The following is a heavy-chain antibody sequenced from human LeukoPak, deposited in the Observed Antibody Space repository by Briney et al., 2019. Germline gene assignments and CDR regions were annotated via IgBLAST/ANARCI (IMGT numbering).Heavy chain of an antibody. V-gene: IGHV4-34*01. J-gene: IGHJ3*02. CDR2: INHSGST. CDR3: ARAKRWENDAFDI. D-gene: IGHD1-26*01. Sequence: SETLSLTCAVYGGSLSGYYWSWIRQPPGKGLEWIGEINHSGSTNYNPSLKSRVTISVDTSKNQFSLKLSSVTAADTAVYYCARAKRWENDAFDIWGQGTLVTVAS. CDR1: GGSLSGYY.